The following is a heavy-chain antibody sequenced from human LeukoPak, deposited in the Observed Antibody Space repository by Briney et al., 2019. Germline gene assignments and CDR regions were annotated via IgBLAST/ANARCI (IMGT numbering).Heavy chain of an antibody. Sequence: SETLSLTCAVSGGSISSGGYSWSWIRQAPGKGLEWIGYIYHVGSTYYNPSLKSRVTLSVDKSKKQFSLKLSSVTAADTAVYYCATLGEDYWGQGTLVTVSS. CDR2: IYHVGST. D-gene: IGHD3-16*01. CDR3: ATLGEDY. CDR1: GGSISSGGYS. V-gene: IGHV4-30-2*01. J-gene: IGHJ4*02.